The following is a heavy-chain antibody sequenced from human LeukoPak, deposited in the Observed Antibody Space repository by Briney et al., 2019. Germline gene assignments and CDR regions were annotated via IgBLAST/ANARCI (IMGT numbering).Heavy chain of an antibody. CDR2: IYYSGST. CDR1: GGSISSHY. Sequence: PSETLSLTCTVSGGSISSHYWSWIRQPPGKGLEWIGYIYYSGSTNYNPSLKSRVTISVDTSKNQFSLKLSSVTAADTAVYYCARESEAFDYWGQGTLVTVSS. CDR3: ARESEAFDY. J-gene: IGHJ4*02. V-gene: IGHV4-59*11.